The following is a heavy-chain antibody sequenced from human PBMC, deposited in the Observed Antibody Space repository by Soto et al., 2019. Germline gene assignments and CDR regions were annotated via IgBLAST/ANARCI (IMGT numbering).Heavy chain of an antibody. J-gene: IGHJ4*02. Sequence: QVQLVQSGAEVKKPGSSVKVSCKASGGTFSSYTISWVRQAPGQGLEWMGRIIPILGIANYAQKFQGRVAITADKSTSTAYMELSSLRSEDTAVYYCARWGSYGDYEGFDYWGQGTLVTVSS. CDR1: GGTFSSYT. CDR3: ARWGSYGDYEGFDY. D-gene: IGHD4-17*01. CDR2: IIPILGIA. V-gene: IGHV1-69*02.